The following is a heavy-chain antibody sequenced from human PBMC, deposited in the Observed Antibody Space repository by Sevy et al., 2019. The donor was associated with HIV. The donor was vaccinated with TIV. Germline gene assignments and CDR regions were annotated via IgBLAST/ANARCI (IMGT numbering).Heavy chain of an antibody. CDR1: GLTVSDHY. D-gene: IGHD3-3*01. CDR2: TKNKANTYTT. V-gene: IGHV3-72*01. CDR3: VGSNKNYDLNS. J-gene: IGHJ4*02. Sequence: GGSLRLSCAASGLTVSDHYMDWVRQAPGKGLEWVSRTKNKANTYTTEYAASVKGRFTISSDDSWNSMYLQMNSLKTEDTAVYYCVGSNKNYDLNSWGQGTLVTVSS.